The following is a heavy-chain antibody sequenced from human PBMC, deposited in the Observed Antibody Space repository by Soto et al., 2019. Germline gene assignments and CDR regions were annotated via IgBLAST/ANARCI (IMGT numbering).Heavy chain of an antibody. CDR1: GFTFSSYE. D-gene: IGHD3-10*01. CDR3: ARLTSITMDAFDI. Sequence: EVQLVESGGGLVQPGGSLRLSCAASGFTFSSYEMNWVRQAPGKGLEWVSYISSRGSTIYYADSVKGRFTISRDNAKNSLYLQRNSLRAEDTAVYYCARLTSITMDAFDIWGQGTMVTVSS. CDR2: ISSRGSTI. V-gene: IGHV3-48*03. J-gene: IGHJ3*02.